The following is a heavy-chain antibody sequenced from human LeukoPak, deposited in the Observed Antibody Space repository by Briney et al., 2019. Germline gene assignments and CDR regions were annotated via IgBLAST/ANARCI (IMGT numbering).Heavy chain of an antibody. CDR3: ARAGVGSGVTGLYYYYYGLDV. Sequence: PSQTLSLTCAISGDSVSSNIATWNWLRQSPSRGLEWLGRTYYRSKWYNDYAVSVKSRITINPDTSKNQFSLHLNSVTPEDTAVYYCARAGVGSGVTGLYYYYYGLDVWGQGTTVTVSS. J-gene: IGHJ6*02. D-gene: IGHD3-10*01. V-gene: IGHV6-1*01. CDR2: TYYRSKWYN. CDR1: GDSVSSNIAT.